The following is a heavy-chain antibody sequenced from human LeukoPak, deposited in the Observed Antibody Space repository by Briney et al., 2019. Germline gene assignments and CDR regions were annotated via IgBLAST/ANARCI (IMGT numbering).Heavy chain of an antibody. CDR2: VDQGGSVK. CDR3: ARTDGYNWGFFDY. CDR1: GFTFTRHW. J-gene: IGHJ4*02. Sequence: GGSLRLSCAASGFTFTRHWMSWVRQAPGKGLEWVANVDQGGSVKHYVDSVRGRFTISRDNAKNSLYLQMDSLRVEDTAVYYCARTDGYNWGFFDYWGQGTPVTVSS. D-gene: IGHD5-24*01. V-gene: IGHV3-7*01.